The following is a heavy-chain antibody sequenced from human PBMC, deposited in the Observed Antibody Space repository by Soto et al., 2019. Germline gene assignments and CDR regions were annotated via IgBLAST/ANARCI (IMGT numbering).Heavy chain of an antibody. V-gene: IGHV3-23*01. Sequence: EVQLLESGGDLVQPGGSLRLSCAASGFTFSSYAVNWFRQAPGKGLEWVSAINGGSSTTYYADSVKGRFTSSRDNSRNTLYLPMNSLRAEDTAIYYCARVIMGAMVHAFEIWGHGTMVAVSS. D-gene: IGHD1-26*01. CDR1: GFTFSSYA. J-gene: IGHJ3*02. CDR2: INGGSSTT. CDR3: ARVIMGAMVHAFEI.